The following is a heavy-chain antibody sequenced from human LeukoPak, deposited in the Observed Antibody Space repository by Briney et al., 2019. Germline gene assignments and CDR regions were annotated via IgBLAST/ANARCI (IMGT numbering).Heavy chain of an antibody. D-gene: IGHD2-21*02. J-gene: IGHJ4*02. V-gene: IGHV1-2*02. CDR3: ARSYCGGDCYWIIDY. CDR1: GYTFTGYY. Sequence: ASVKVSCKASGYTFTGYYMHWVRQAPGQGLTWMGWINPNTGVTNYAQKFQGRVTMTRATSINTAYMELDRLTSDVTAIYYCARSYCGGDCYWIIDYWGQGTLVTVSS. CDR2: INPNTGVT.